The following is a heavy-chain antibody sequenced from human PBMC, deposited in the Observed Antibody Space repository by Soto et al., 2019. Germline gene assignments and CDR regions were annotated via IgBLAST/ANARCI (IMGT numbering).Heavy chain of an antibody. J-gene: IGHJ4*02. V-gene: IGHV3-7*01. CDR3: ARDVGVVPGGTDGDY. CDR1: GFTFSSYW. CDR2: IKQDGSEK. D-gene: IGHD2-2*01. Sequence: GGSLRLSCAASGFTFSSYWMSWVRQAPGKGLEWVANIKQDGSEKYYVDSVKGRFTISRDSAKNSLYLQMNSLRAEDTAVYYCARDVGVVPGGTDGDYWGQGTLGTVSS.